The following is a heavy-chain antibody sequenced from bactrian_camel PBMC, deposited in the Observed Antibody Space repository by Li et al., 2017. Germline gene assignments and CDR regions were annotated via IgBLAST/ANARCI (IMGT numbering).Heavy chain of an antibody. V-gene: IGHV3S54*01. CDR3: AYVRRGGSCVSWELPDVYYY. CDR2: VSGDDDGT. J-gene: IGHJ4*01. Sequence: HVQLVESGGGSVQAGGSLKLSCASSEHITSTCGMGWYREAPGKQREVVATVSGDDDGTIRYADFVKGRFTIAKEKAKNALTLYLQMNSLKPEDTAMYYCAYVRRGGSCVSWELPDVYYYWGQGTQVTVS. D-gene: IGHD6*01. CDR1: EHITSTCG.